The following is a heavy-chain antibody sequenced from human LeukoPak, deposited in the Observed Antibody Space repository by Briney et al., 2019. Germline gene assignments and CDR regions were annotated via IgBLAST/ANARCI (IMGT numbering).Heavy chain of an antibody. CDR2: IYTSGST. V-gene: IGHV4-61*02. Sequence: SETLSLTCTVSGGSISSGSYYWSWIRQPAGKGLEWIGRIYTSGSTNYNPSLKSRVTISVDTSKNQFSLKLSSVTAAGTAVYYCARDRSSGWYPTGNWFDPWGQGTLVTVSS. J-gene: IGHJ5*02. D-gene: IGHD6-19*01. CDR1: GGSISSGSYY. CDR3: ARDRSSGWYPTGNWFDP.